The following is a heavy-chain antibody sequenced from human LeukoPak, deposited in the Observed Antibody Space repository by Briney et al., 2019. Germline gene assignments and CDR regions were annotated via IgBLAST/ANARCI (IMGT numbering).Heavy chain of an antibody. D-gene: IGHD2-15*01. CDR3: ARGRHAGRPVVAAIYYFDY. V-gene: IGHV4-34*01. CDR1: GFTFSSYA. Sequence: MTGGSLRLSCAASGFTFSSYAMSWVRQPPGKGLEWIGEINHSGSTNYNPSLKSRVTISVDTSKNQFSLKLSSVTAADTAVYYCARGRHAGRPVVAAIYYFDYWGQGTLVTVSS. J-gene: IGHJ4*02. CDR2: INHSGST.